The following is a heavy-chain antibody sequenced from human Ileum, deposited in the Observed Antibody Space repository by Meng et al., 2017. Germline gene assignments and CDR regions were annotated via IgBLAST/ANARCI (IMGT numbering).Heavy chain of an antibody. J-gene: IGHJ4*02. CDR3: VRGPARETHDFDY. V-gene: IGHV4-34*01. CDR1: GGSFNDYY. D-gene: IGHD1-26*01. CDR2: IHHSGRT. Sequence: HVQLTRWGAGRWKPSETRSPTCAVFGGSFNDYYWSWVRQSPGKGLEWIGQIHHSGRTNYKSSLERRVTISVDTSKSQFSLKLTSVTAADTAMYYCVRGPARETHDFDYWGQGALVTSPQ.